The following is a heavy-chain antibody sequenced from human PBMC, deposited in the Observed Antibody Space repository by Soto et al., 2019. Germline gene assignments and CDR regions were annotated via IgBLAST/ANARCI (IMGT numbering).Heavy chain of an antibody. CDR1: GYTFTSYA. CDR3: ARSIVVVTALDY. D-gene: IGHD2-21*02. CDR2: INAGNGNT. V-gene: IGHV1-3*05. Sequence: QVQLVQSGAEEKKPGASVKVSCKASGYTFTSYAMHWVRQAPGQRLEWMGWINAGNGNTKYSQKFQGRVTITRDTSASTAYMNLSSLRSEDTAVYYCARSIVVVTALDYWGQGTLVTFSS. J-gene: IGHJ4*02.